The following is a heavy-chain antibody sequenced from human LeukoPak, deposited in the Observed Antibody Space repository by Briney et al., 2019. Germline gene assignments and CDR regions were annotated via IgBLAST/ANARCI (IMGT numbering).Heavy chain of an antibody. J-gene: IGHJ4*02. CDR1: GFTFSSYW. Sequence: GGSLRLSCAASGFTFSSYWMHWVRQAPGKGLVWVSRINSDGSSTSYADSVKGRFPISRDNAKNTLYLQMNSLRAEDTAVYYCARVRGYYGSGSYSPPDYWGQGTLVTVSS. CDR3: ARVRGYYGSGSYSPPDY. V-gene: IGHV3-74*01. D-gene: IGHD3-10*01. CDR2: INSDGSST.